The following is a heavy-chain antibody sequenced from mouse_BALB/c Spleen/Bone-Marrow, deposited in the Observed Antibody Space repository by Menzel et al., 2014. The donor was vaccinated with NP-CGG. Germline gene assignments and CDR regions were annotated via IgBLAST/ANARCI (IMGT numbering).Heavy chain of an antibody. V-gene: IGHV1S56*01. CDR3: ARGDYAMDY. Sequence: QVQLQQSGPELVKPGASVKMSCKASGYTFTSYYIHWVKQRPGQGLEWIGWIYPGDGSTKYNEKFKGKATLTSDKSSSTAYMELSSLTSEDSAVYYCARGDYAMDYWGQGTSVTVSS. J-gene: IGHJ4*01. CDR1: GYTFTSYY. CDR2: IYPGDGST.